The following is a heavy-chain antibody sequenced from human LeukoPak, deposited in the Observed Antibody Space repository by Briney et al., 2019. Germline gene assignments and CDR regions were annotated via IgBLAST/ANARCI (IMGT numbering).Heavy chain of an antibody. CDR3: TAAAGSPPLYNWFDP. Sequence: NPSETLSLTCTVSGGSITNYYLSWIRQPPGKGREWIGYIYYTGSTNYNPSLRSRVTISVDTSKNQLCLKLTSVTPADTAVHARTAAAGSPPLYNWFDPWGQGTPVTVSA. CDR1: GGSITNYY. CDR2: IYYTGST. J-gene: IGHJ5*02. D-gene: IGHD6-13*01. V-gene: IGHV4-59*01.